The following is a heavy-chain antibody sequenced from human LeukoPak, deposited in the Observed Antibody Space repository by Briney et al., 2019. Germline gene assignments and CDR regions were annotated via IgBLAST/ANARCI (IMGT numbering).Heavy chain of an antibody. CDR1: GFTFSSYG. Sequence: GGSLRLSCAASGFTFSSYGMHWVRQAPGKGLEWVAFIRYDGGNKYYADSVKGRFTISRDNSKNTLYLQMNSLRAEDTAVYYCAKDRVNCSSTSCYSVGGNFDYWGQGALVTVSS. D-gene: IGHD2-2*01. V-gene: IGHV3-30*02. CDR3: AKDRVNCSSTSCYSVGGNFDY. J-gene: IGHJ4*02. CDR2: IRYDGGNK.